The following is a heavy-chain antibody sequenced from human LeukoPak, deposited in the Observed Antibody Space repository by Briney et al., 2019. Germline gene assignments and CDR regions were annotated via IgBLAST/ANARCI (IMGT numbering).Heavy chain of an antibody. CDR1: GDFISSSSYY. J-gene: IGHJ3*02. CDR2: IYYSGST. CDR3: ARNYSGTYGGAFDI. Sequence: SETLSLTCTVSGDFISSSSYYWAWIRQPPGKGLAWIGSIYYSGSTSYNPSLKSRVTISVDTSKNQFSLKLSSVTAADTAVYYCARNYSGTYGGAFDIWGQGTMVTVSS. D-gene: IGHD1-26*01. V-gene: IGHV4-39*01.